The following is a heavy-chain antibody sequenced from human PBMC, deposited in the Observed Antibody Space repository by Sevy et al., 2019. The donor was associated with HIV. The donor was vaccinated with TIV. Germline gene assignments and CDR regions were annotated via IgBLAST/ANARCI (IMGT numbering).Heavy chain of an antibody. CDR1: GYTLTKLS. CDR3: ARDESFSMIVVDLDY. CDR2: FDPEDGDPEDGKT. J-gene: IGHJ4*02. D-gene: IGHD3-22*01. V-gene: IGHV1-24*01. Sequence: ASVKVSCKVSGYTLTKLSMHWVRQTPGKGLEWMTTFDPEDGDPEDGKTIYAQKFLGRVTMTEDTSTDTAYMELSSLRSEDTAVYYCARDESFSMIVVDLDYWGQGTLVTVSS.